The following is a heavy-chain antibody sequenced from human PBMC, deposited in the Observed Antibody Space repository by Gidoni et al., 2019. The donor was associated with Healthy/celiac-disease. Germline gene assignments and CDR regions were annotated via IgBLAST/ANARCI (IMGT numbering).Heavy chain of an antibody. CDR1: GGTFSSYA. CDR2: IIPIFGTA. Sequence: QVQLVQSGAEVKKPGSSVKVSCKASGGTFSSYAISWVRQAPGQGLEWMGGIIPIFGTANYAQKFQGRVTITADESTSTAYMELSSLRSEDTAVYYCARVDEKPGSFDDDAFDIWGQGTMVTVSS. J-gene: IGHJ3*02. D-gene: IGHD1-26*01. V-gene: IGHV1-69*01. CDR3: ARVDEKPGSFDDDAFDI.